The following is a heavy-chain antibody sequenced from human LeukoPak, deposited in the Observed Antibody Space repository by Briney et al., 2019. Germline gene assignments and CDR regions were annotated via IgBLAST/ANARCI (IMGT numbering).Heavy chain of an antibody. J-gene: IGHJ4*02. CDR3: ANQVGPPTIFDY. V-gene: IGHV3-66*01. CDR1: GFTFSSYA. Sequence: GGSLRLSCAASGFTFSSYAMSWVRQAPGKGLEWVSAIYAGDITYYADSVKGRFTISRDSSKNTLFLQMNSLRAEDTAVYYCANQVGPPTIFDYWGQGTLVTVSS. CDR2: IYAGDIT. D-gene: IGHD1-26*01.